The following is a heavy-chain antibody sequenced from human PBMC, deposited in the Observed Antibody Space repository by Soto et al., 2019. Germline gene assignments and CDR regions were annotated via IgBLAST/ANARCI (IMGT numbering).Heavy chain of an antibody. D-gene: IGHD2-8*01. CDR2: ISDNSSVI. CDR1: GFTFSTYS. CDR3: ARDRDAYCSKGIRSGPYFDY. Sequence: LRLSCAASGFTFSTYSINWVRQAPGKGLEWISYISDNSSVIYYADAVKGRFTNSRDNAKNSLYLQMNSLRDEDTAVYYCARDRDAYCSKGIRSGPYFDYWGQGTLVTVSS. V-gene: IGHV3-48*02. J-gene: IGHJ4*02.